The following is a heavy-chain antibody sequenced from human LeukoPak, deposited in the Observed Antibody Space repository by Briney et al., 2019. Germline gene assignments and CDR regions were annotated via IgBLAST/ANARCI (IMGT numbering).Heavy chain of an antibody. J-gene: IGHJ4*02. Sequence: SETLSLTCTVSGGSISSYYWSWIRQPPGKGLEWIGEIYHSGSTNYNPSLKSRVTISVDKSKNQFSLKLSSVTAADTAVYYCARENYGSGSYYNGPLDYWGQGTLVTVSS. D-gene: IGHD3-10*01. V-gene: IGHV4-59*12. CDR3: ARENYGSGSYYNGPLDY. CDR1: GGSISSYY. CDR2: IYHSGST.